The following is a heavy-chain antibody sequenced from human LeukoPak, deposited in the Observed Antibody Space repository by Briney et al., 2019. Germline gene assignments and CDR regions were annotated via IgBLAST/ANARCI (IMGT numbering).Heavy chain of an antibody. CDR3: AVGLGKTDTDY. D-gene: IGHD1-14*01. Sequence: GGSLRLSCAPSGLTLSKAWKNWVRQAPGKGLEWVARIKTKSQGGTTDYAAPVKGRFAISRDDSENRVYLQMNSLKSEDTAVYYCAVGLGKTDTDYWGQGTLVTVSS. CDR1: GLTLSKAW. V-gene: IGHV3-15*05. J-gene: IGHJ4*02. CDR2: IKTKSQGGTT.